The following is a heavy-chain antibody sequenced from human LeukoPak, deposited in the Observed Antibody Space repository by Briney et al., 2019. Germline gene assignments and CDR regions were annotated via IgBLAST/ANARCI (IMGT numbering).Heavy chain of an antibody. Sequence: ASVKLSCRVSGYTLCELSMHWVRQVPGKGLEWRGGFDSEDGEIIYAEKFQGRVTMTEDTSTNTAYMELSSLRSEDTTVYYCATLYSNSFTLPHDSYDIWGQGTMVTVSS. CDR3: ATLYSNSFTLPHDSYDI. CDR2: FDSEDGEI. D-gene: IGHD2-15*01. V-gene: IGHV1-24*01. J-gene: IGHJ3*02. CDR1: GYTLCELS.